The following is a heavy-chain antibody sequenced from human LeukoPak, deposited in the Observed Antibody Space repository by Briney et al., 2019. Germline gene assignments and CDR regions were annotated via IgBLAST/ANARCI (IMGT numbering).Heavy chain of an antibody. CDR2: IYHSGST. Sequence: KTSETLSLTCTVSGYSISSGYYWGWIRQPPGKGLEWIGSIYHSGSTYYNPSLKSRVTISVDKSNNQFSLKVTSVTAADTAVYYCAREGINGYNLGYWGQGNLVTVSS. D-gene: IGHD5-24*01. J-gene: IGHJ4*02. CDR1: GYSISSGYY. V-gene: IGHV4-38-2*02. CDR3: AREGINGYNLGY.